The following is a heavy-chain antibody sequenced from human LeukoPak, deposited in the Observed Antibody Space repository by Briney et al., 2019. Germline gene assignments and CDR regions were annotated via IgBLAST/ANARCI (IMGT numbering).Heavy chain of an antibody. D-gene: IGHD6-13*01. V-gene: IGHV3-66*01. CDR2: IYSGGST. J-gene: IGHJ6*02. CDR1: GFTVSSNY. CDR3: ARGAIAAAGTRFDGYYYYGMDV. Sequence: GGSLRLSCAASGFTVSSNYMSWVRQAPGKGLEWVSVIYSGGSTYYADSVKGRFTISRDNSKNTLYLQMNSLRAEDTAVYYCARGAIAAAGTRFDGYYYYGMDVWGQGTTVTVSS.